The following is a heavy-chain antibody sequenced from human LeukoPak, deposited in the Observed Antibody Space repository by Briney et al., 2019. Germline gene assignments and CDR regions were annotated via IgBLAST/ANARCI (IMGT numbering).Heavy chain of an antibody. D-gene: IGHD3-3*01. CDR3: ARHNYDFWSVYMDV. J-gene: IGHJ6*03. Sequence: EASVKVSCKASGYTFTSYGISWVRQAPGQGLEWMGWISAYNGNTNYAQKLQGRVTMTTDTSTSTAYMELRSLRSDDTAVYYCARHNYDFWSVYMDVWGKGTTVTVSS. V-gene: IGHV1-18*01. CDR2: ISAYNGNT. CDR1: GYTFTSYG.